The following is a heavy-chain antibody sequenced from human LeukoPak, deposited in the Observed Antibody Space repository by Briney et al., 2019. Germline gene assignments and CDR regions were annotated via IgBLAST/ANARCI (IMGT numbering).Heavy chain of an antibody. CDR2: INHSGST. Sequence: SETLSLTCAVYGGSFSGYYWSWIRQPPGKGLEWIGEINHSGSTNYNPSLKSRVTISVDTSKNQFSLKLSSVTAADTAVYYCAQNVGFYDILTGYARYYFDYWGQGTLVTVSS. CDR3: AQNVGFYDILTGYARYYFDY. CDR1: GGSFSGYY. D-gene: IGHD3-9*01. V-gene: IGHV4-34*01. J-gene: IGHJ4*02.